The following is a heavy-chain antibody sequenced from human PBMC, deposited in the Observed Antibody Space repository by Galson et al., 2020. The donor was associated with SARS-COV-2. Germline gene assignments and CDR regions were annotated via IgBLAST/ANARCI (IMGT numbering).Heavy chain of an antibody. CDR1: GYTLTELS. CDR3: ATASAVTTVTTFDYYYGMDV. CDR2: FDPEDGET. Sequence: ASVKVSCKVSGYTLTELSMHWVRQAPGKGLEWMGGFDPEDGETIYAQKFQSRVTMTEDTSTDTAYMELSSLRSEDTAVYYCATASAVTTVTTFDYYYGMDVWGQGTTVTVSS. V-gene: IGHV1-24*01. J-gene: IGHJ6*02. D-gene: IGHD4-17*01.